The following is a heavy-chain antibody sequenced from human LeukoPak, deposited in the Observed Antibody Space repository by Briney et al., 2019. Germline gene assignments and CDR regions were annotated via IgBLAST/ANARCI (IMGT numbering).Heavy chain of an antibody. CDR2: ISGSGGST. CDR1: GFTFSSYA. V-gene: IGHV3-23*01. D-gene: IGHD3-22*01. Sequence: PGGSLRLSCAASGFTFSSYAMSWVRQAPGKGLEWVSAISGSGGSTYYADSVKGRFTISRDNSKNTLYLQMNSLRAEDTAVYYCAKVSYYYDSSAYYQRGIDYFDYWGQGTLVTVSS. CDR3: AKVSYYYDSSAYYQRGIDYFDY. J-gene: IGHJ4*02.